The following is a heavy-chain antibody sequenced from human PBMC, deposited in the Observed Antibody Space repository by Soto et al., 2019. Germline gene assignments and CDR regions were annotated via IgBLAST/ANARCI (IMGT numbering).Heavy chain of an antibody. V-gene: IGHV4-59*01. CDR3: ARDYDSSGYYYQY. J-gene: IGHJ4*02. CDR2: MYYRGST. D-gene: IGHD3-22*01. Sequence: QVQLQESGPGLVKPSETLSLTCTVSGGSITTYYWSWIRQPPGKGLEWIGYMYYRGSTHYNPSLMSRVTISVDTSKNQLSMKLSSVTAADTAIYYCARDYDSSGYYYQYWGQGTLVTVSS. CDR1: GGSITTYY.